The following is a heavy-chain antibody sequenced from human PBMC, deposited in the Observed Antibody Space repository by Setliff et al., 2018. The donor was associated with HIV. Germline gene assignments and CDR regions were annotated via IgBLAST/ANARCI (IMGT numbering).Heavy chain of an antibody. CDR1: GYTFTSYY. Sequence: ASVKVSCKASGYTFTSYYIHWVRQAPGQGLEWMGWISSYNDNTNYALNLQGRVTMTTDTSTSTACMELRSLRSDDTAVYYCARDDVGYCSGGSCYHLFDTFDIWGQGTVVTVSS. V-gene: IGHV1-18*01. CDR2: ISSYNDNT. D-gene: IGHD2-15*01. CDR3: ARDDVGYCSGGSCYHLFDTFDI. J-gene: IGHJ3*02.